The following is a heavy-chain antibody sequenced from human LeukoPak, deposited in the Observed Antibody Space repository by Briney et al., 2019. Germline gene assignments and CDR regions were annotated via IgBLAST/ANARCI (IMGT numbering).Heavy chain of an antibody. CDR2: IVVGSGNT. D-gene: IGHD3-10*01. J-gene: IGHJ6*03. Sequence: ASVKVSCKASGYTFTNYDINWVRQATGQGLEWMGWIVVGSGNTNYAQKFQERVTITRDMSTSTAYMELSSLRSEDTAVYYWAAAMVRGAIYYMDVWGKGTTVTISS. CDR3: AAAMVRGAIYYMDV. V-gene: IGHV1-58*02. CDR1: GYTFTNYD.